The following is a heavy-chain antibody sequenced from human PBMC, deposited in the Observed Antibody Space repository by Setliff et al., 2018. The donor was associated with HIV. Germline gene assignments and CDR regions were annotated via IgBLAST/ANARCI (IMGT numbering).Heavy chain of an antibody. D-gene: IGHD3-22*01. Sequence: PSETLSLTCTVSGGSISSGTYYWTWIRQHPGKGLEWIGYIYHSGSTYYNPSLKSRLTISVDTSKNQFSLKLGSVTAADTAFYYCARAFYYDSSVDYWGQGTLVTV. CDR3: ARAFYYDSSVDY. V-gene: IGHV4-31*03. CDR2: IYHSGST. J-gene: IGHJ4*02. CDR1: GGSISSGTYY.